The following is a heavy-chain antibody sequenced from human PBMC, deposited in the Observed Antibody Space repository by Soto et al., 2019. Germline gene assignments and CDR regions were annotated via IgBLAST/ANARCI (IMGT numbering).Heavy chain of an antibody. D-gene: IGHD3-10*01. Sequence: GESLKISCKGSGYIFSSDWNGWVRQMPGKGLEWMGIIYPGDSDTRYSPSFQGQVTISADKSISTAYLQWSSLKASDTAMYYCARTMVRGVNFHHPPYDGTYVWGQGTTVSVS. CDR1: GYIFSSDW. CDR2: IYPGDSDT. J-gene: IGHJ6*02. V-gene: IGHV5-51*01. CDR3: ARTMVRGVNFHHPPYDGTYV.